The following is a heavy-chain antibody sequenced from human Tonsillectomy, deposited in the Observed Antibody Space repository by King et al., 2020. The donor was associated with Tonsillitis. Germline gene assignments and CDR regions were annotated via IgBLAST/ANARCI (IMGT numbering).Heavy chain of an antibody. Sequence: VQLVESGGGLVQPGGSLRLSCAASGFTFRSYDMHWVLQATGKGLEWVSAIGTAGDTYYPGSVKGRFTNSRENAKNSLYLQMNSLRAEDTAVYYCARVSYGSGSYDYWGQGTLVTVSS. J-gene: IGHJ4*02. D-gene: IGHD3-10*01. CDR2: IGTAGDT. CDR1: GFTFRSYD. CDR3: ARVSYGSGSYDY. V-gene: IGHV3-13*01.